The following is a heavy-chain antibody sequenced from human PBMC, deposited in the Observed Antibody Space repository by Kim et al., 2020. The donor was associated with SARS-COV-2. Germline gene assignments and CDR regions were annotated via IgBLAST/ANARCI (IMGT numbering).Heavy chain of an antibody. CDR2: ISSSGTTI. CDR1: GFTFSSYE. D-gene: IGHD1-26*01. J-gene: IGHJ4*02. Sequence: GGSLRLSCAASGFTFSSYEMNWVRQAPGKGLEWVSYISSSGTTIYYADSVKGRFSVSRDNAKNSLYLQMNSLRAGDTAVYYCARGLAQWAPTYYFDYWGQGTLVNVSS. V-gene: IGHV3-48*03. CDR3: ARGLAQWAPTYYFDY.